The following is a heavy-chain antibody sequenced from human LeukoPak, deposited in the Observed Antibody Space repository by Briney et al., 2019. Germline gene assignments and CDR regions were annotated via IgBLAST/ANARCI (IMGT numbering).Heavy chain of an antibody. Sequence: PGGSLRLSCAASGFTFSSYGMHWVRQAPGKGLEWVAVISYDGSNKYYADSVKGRFTISRDNSKNTLYLQMNSLRAEDTAVYYCAKDALRGGIVVVVAVDYWGQGTLVTVSS. D-gene: IGHD2-15*01. CDR3: AKDALRGGIVVVVAVDY. J-gene: IGHJ4*02. CDR2: ISYDGSNK. CDR1: GFTFSSYG. V-gene: IGHV3-30*18.